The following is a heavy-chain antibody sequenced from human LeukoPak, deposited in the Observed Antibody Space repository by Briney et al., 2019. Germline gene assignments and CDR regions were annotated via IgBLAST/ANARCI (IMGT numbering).Heavy chain of an antibody. Sequence: SETLSLTCAVSGGSISNNNWWSWVRQPPGMGLEWIGEIYHGGSTNYNPSLKSRVTMSVDRSKNQLSLKLSSLTAADTAVYSCAREGDGGQPYRFDYWGQGILVTVSS. V-gene: IGHV4-4*02. D-gene: IGHD4-23*01. J-gene: IGHJ4*02. CDR2: IYHGGST. CDR1: GGSISNNNW. CDR3: AREGDGGQPYRFDY.